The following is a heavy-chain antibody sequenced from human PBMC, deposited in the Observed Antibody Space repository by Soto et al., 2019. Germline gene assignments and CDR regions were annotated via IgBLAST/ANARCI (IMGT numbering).Heavy chain of an antibody. CDR1: GFTFSDYA. D-gene: IGHD6-19*01. V-gene: IGHV3-30*18. Sequence: VQLVESGGGVVQPGRSLRLSCAASGFTFSDYAMHWVRQAPGKGLEWVAVVSHDGSNTHYADSVKGRFTISRDSSKNTGALEMTSLRAEETTVYYGAKGGRQWLVASGFNYWGQGALVTVSS. J-gene: IGHJ4*02. CDR3: AKGGRQWLVASGFNY. CDR2: VSHDGSNT.